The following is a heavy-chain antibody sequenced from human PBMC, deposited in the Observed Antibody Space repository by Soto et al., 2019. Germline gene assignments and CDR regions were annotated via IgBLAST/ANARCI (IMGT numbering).Heavy chain of an antibody. D-gene: IGHD5-12*01. CDR3: AAELVEMATIEYFDY. V-gene: IGHV1-58*01. Sequence: EASVKVSCKASGFTFTSSAVQWVRQARGQRLEWIGWIVVGSGNTNYAQKFQERVTITRDMSTSTAYMELSSLRSEDTAVYYCAAELVEMATIEYFDYWGQGTLVTVSS. CDR1: GFTFTSSA. J-gene: IGHJ4*02. CDR2: IVVGSGNT.